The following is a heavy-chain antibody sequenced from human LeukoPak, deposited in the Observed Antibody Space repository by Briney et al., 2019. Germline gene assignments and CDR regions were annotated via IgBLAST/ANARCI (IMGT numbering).Heavy chain of an antibody. CDR1: GFTFSNAY. Sequence: GGSLRLSCAASGFTFSNAYMSWVRQAPGKGLEWVGRIKSKAHGGTTEYAAPVKGRFTISRDDSKNTLILQMNSLQTEDAALYYCATYSSSYYYFVYWGQGTLVTVSS. D-gene: IGHD6-13*01. CDR3: ATYSSSYYYFVY. V-gene: IGHV3-15*01. J-gene: IGHJ4*02. CDR2: IKSKAHGGTT.